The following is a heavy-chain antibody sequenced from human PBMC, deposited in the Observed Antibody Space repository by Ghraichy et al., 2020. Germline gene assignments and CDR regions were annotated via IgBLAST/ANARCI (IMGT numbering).Heavy chain of an antibody. D-gene: IGHD5-18*01. CDR2: ISYDGSNK. CDR1: GFTFSSYA. V-gene: IGHV3-30*04. J-gene: IGHJ4*02. CDR3: ASPTGRGYSYGPKPFDY. Sequence: GGSLRLSCAASGFTFSSYAMHWVRQAPGKGLEWVAVISYDGSNKYYADSVKGRFTISRDNSKNTLYLQMNSLRAEDTAVYYCASPTGRGYSYGPKPFDYWGQGTLVTVSS.